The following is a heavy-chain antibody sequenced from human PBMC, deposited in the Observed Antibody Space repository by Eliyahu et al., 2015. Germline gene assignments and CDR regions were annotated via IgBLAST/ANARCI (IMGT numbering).Heavy chain of an antibody. CDR1: GFTVXXND. J-gene: IGHJ3*01. CDR3: ARDLPNTVDVWGSDSFGAFDV. CDR2: TYRGGST. V-gene: IGHV3-53*01. Sequence: EVQLVESGGGLIQPGGSLRLSCAVSGFTVXXNDMSGVRXAPGKGLEWGAVTYRGGSTYYADSVKGRFTIYRDNSRKMMFLQMNNLRVDDTAVYYCARDLPNTVDVWGSDSFGAFDVWGQGTMVTVSS. D-gene: IGHD3-16*01.